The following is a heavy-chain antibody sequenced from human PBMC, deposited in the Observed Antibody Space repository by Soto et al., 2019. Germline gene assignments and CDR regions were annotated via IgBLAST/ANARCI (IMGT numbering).Heavy chain of an antibody. D-gene: IGHD6-13*01. V-gene: IGHV3-23*01. J-gene: IGHJ4*02. Sequence: GGSLRLSCAASGFTFSSYAMRWVRQAPGKGLEWVSAISGSGDSTYYADSVKGRFTISRDNSKNTLYLQMNSLRVEDTAVYYCARIGSWALNFDYWGQGTQVTVSS. CDR1: GFTFSSYA. CDR3: ARIGSWALNFDY. CDR2: ISGSGDST.